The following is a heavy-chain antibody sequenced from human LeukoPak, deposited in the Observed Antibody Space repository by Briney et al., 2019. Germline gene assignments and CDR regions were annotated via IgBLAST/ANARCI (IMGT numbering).Heavy chain of an antibody. J-gene: IGHJ5*02. D-gene: IGHD2-2*01. CDR3: AQDLGYCSTTSCLP. CDR1: GFTVISYA. V-gene: IGHV3-23*01. Sequence: GGSLRLSCAASGFTVISYAMNWVRQAPGKGLEWVSSISGSGGSTYYADSVEGRFTISRDNSKKTLYLQMNSLRAEDTAIYYCAQDLGYCSTTSCLPWGQGTLVTVSS. CDR2: ISGSGGST.